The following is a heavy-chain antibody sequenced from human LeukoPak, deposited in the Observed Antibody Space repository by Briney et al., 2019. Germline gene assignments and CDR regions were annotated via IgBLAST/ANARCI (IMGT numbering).Heavy chain of an antibody. Sequence: GGSLRLSCAASGFTFGSPWMHWVRQAPGKGLEWVSVISGSSGSTYYADSVTGRFTISRDNSKNTLYLQMNSLRVEDTAVYYCAKGEGYYYDSSGYYSSFDYWGQGTLVTVSS. V-gene: IGHV3-23*01. CDR3: AKGEGYYYDSSGYYSSFDY. CDR1: GFTFGSPW. D-gene: IGHD3-22*01. CDR2: ISGSSGST. J-gene: IGHJ4*02.